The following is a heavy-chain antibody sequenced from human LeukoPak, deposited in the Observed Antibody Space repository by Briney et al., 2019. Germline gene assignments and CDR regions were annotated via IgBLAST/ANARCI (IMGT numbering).Heavy chain of an antibody. CDR1: GFTFSSYS. CDR2: ISSSSSYI. Sequence: GGSLRLSCAASGFTFSSYSMNWVRQAPGKGLEWVSSISSSSSYIYYADSVKGRFTISRDNAKNSLYLQMNSLRAEDTAVYYCAREMRAAGGEYYYYYYMDVWGKGTTVTVSS. D-gene: IGHD6-13*01. V-gene: IGHV3-21*01. CDR3: AREMRAAGGEYYYYYYMDV. J-gene: IGHJ6*03.